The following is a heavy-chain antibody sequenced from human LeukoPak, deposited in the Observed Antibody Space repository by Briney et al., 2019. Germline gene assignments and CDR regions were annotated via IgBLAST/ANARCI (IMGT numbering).Heavy chain of an antibody. CDR1: GFTFSTYS. CDR2: IDGGSASI. D-gene: IGHD5-24*01. J-gene: IGHJ4*02. V-gene: IGHV3-23*01. Sequence: GGSLRLSCAASGFTFSTYSMSWVRQAPGKGLEWVSAIDGGSASIYYADSVKGRFTISRDNSKNTLYLQMNSLRAEDTAVYYCAKRGDSPNYDYWGQGTLVTVSS. CDR3: AKRGDSPNYDY.